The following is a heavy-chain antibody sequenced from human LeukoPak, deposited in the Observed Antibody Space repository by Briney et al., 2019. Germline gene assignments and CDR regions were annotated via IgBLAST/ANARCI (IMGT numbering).Heavy chain of an antibody. Sequence: GGSLRLSCAASGFTFSSYWMSWVRQAPGKGLEWVANIEQDGSEKYYVDSVKGRFTISRDNAKNSLYLQMNSLRAEDTAVYYCAREYCGGDCYQTPYYFDYWGQGTLVTVSS. J-gene: IGHJ4*02. V-gene: IGHV3-7*01. CDR1: GFTFSSYW. CDR2: IEQDGSEK. D-gene: IGHD2-21*02. CDR3: AREYCGGDCYQTPYYFDY.